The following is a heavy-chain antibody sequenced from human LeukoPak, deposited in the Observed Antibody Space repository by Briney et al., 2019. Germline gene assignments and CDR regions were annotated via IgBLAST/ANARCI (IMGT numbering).Heavy chain of an antibody. J-gene: IGHJ4*02. V-gene: IGHV3-9*01. Sequence: GESLRLSCAASGFAFDDYAMHWVRRAPGKGPEWVSGISVNGRIDYADSVKGRFTISRDNAKNSLYLQMNSLRAEDTALYYCAKCRRCITTSCYTAFDYWGQGTLVTVSS. CDR3: AKCRRCITTSCYTAFDY. D-gene: IGHD2-2*02. CDR2: ISVNGRI. CDR1: GFAFDDYA.